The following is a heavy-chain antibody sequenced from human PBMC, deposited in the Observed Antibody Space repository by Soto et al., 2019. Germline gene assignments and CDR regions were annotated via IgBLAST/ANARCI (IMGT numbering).Heavy chain of an antibody. J-gene: IGHJ5*02. CDR3: ARDKSDDSSGYYQINWFDP. CDR1: GGTFSSYT. Sequence: SVKVSCKASGGTFSSYTISWARQAPGQGHEWLAIFLPLLGPPNSSQQFQGRVTITADQSPSTAYLELSSLRSEDTAVYYCARDKSDDSSGYYQINWFDPWGQGTLVTVSS. D-gene: IGHD3-22*01. CDR2: FLPLLGPP. V-gene: IGHV1-69*08.